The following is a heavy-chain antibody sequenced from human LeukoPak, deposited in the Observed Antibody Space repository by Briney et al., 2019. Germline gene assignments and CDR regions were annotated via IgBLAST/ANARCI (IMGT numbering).Heavy chain of an antibody. D-gene: IGHD3-3*01. CDR2: IYYSGST. V-gene: IGHV4-59*01. Sequence: SETLSLTCAVSGGSISSYYWSWIRQPPGKGLEWIGYIYYSGSTNYNPSLKSRVTISVDTSKNQFSLKLSSVTAADTAVYYCARDIGEWLGFDYWGQGTLVTVSS. J-gene: IGHJ4*02. CDR3: ARDIGEWLGFDY. CDR1: GGSISSYY.